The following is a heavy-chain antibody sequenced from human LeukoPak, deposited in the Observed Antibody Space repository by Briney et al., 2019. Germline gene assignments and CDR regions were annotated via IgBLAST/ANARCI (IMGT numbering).Heavy chain of an antibody. CDR2: ISSSSSYI. Sequence: GGSLRLSCAASGFTFSSYSMNWVRQAPGKGLEWVSSISSSSSYIYYADSVKGRFTISRDNAKNSLYLQMNSLRAEDTALYYCAKSRYYDSSGYYYAFDYWGQGTLVTVSS. CDR3: AKSRYYDSSGYYYAFDY. J-gene: IGHJ4*02. D-gene: IGHD3-22*01. CDR1: GFTFSSYS. V-gene: IGHV3-21*04.